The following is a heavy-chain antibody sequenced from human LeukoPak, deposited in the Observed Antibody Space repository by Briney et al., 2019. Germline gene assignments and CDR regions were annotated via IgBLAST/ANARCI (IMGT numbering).Heavy chain of an antibody. J-gene: IGHJ4*02. CDR2: IRYDGSNK. CDR1: GFTFSSYG. CDR3: ARADCSSSSCYTVSY. Sequence: GGSLRLSCAASGFTFSSYGMHWVRQAPGKGLEWVAFIRYDGSNKYYADSVKGRFTISRDNSKNTLYLQMNSLRAEDTAVYYCARADCSSSSCYTVSYWGQGTLVTVSS. V-gene: IGHV3-30*02. D-gene: IGHD2-2*02.